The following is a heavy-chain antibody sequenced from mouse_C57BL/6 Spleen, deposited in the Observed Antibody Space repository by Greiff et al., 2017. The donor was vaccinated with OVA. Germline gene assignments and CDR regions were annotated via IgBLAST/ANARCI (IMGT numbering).Heavy chain of an antibody. CDR2: ISSGGDYI. J-gene: IGHJ2*01. D-gene: IGHD1-1*01. CDR3: TRDYYDDDYFDY. CDR1: GFTFSSYA. V-gene: IGHV5-9-1*02. Sequence: EVKLMESGEGLVKPGGSLKLSCAASGFTFSSYAMSWVRQTPEKRLEWVAYISSGGDYIYYADTVKGRFTISRDNARNTLYLQMSSLKSEDTAMYYCTRDYYDDDYFDYWGQGTTLTVSS.